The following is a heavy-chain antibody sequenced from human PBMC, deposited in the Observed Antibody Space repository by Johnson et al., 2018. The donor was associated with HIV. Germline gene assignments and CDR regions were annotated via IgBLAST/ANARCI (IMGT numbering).Heavy chain of an antibody. CDR2: ISYDGSNK. Sequence: QVQLVESGGGLVQPGGSLRLSCAASGFSFSDHYMDWVRQAPGKGLEWVAVISYDGSNKYYADSVTGRFTISRDNSKNTLYLQMNSLRAEDTAVYYCARDRGYWDAFDIWGQGTMVTVSS. V-gene: IGHV3-30*03. CDR1: GFSFSDHY. CDR3: ARDRGYWDAFDI. D-gene: IGHD3-22*01. J-gene: IGHJ3*02.